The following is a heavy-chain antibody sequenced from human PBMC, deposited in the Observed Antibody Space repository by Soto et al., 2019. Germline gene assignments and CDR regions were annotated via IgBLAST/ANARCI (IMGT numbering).Heavy chain of an antibody. CDR3: ASAYDYVWGSYRPAYDY. J-gene: IGHJ4*02. CDR1: GFTFSSYG. V-gene: IGHV3-30*03. D-gene: IGHD3-16*02. Sequence: GGSLRLSCAASGFTFSSYGMHWVRQAPGKGLEWVAVISYDGSNKYYADSVKGRFTISRDNSKNTLYLQMNSLRAEDTAVYYCASAYDYVWGSYRPAYDYWGQGTLVTVSS. CDR2: ISYDGSNK.